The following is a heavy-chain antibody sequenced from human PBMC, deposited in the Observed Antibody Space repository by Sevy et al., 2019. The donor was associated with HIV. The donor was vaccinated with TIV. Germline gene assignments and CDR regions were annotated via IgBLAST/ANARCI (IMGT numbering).Heavy chain of an antibody. J-gene: IGHJ6*02. V-gene: IGHV3-30*18. Sequence: GGSLRLSCAASGFTFGSYDMYWVRQTPGKGLEWVALISFYGSNKEYADSVKGRFTISRDNSKNTVSLQMSSLKPEDTAVYYCAKDAFEVRGVLSSRGMPTYYHAMDLWGQGTTVTVSS. CDR1: GFTFGSYD. D-gene: IGHD3-10*01. CDR3: AKDAFEVRGVLSSRGMPTYYHAMDL. CDR2: ISFYGSNK.